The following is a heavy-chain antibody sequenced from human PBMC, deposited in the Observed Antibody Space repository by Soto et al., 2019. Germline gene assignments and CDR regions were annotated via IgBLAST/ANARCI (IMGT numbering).Heavy chain of an antibody. J-gene: IGHJ6*02. Sequence: KPSETLSLTCTVSGGSISSGDYYWSWIRQPPGKGLEWIGYIYYSGSTYYNPSLKSRVTISVDTSKNQFSLKLSSVTAADTAVYYCARAPIVVVPAATPYGMDVWGQGTTVTVSS. CDR1: GGSISSGDYY. D-gene: IGHD2-2*01. V-gene: IGHV4-30-4*01. CDR3: ARAPIVVVPAATPYGMDV. CDR2: IYYSGST.